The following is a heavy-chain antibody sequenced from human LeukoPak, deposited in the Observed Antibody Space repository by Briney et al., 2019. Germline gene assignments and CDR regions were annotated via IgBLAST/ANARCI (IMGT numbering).Heavy chain of an antibody. CDR2: TAGSGISK. Sequence: PGGYLRLSCVASGFTFNNYAMSWVRQAPGRGLEWASSTAGSGISKDYADSVKGRFTISKDKSKNTLYLQMDNLRAEDTGVYFCAGLPTFYYDSSGYHYDYWGQGTLVTVSS. J-gene: IGHJ4*02. V-gene: IGHV3-23*01. CDR3: AGLPTFYYDSSGYHYDY. CDR1: GFTFNNYA. D-gene: IGHD3-22*01.